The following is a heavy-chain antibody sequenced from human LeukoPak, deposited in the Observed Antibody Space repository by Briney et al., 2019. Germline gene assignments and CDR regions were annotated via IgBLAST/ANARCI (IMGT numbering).Heavy chain of an antibody. D-gene: IGHD3-22*01. CDR3: ARDLDYYDSSAAKIPLDY. Sequence: PSETLSLTCTVSGYSISSGYYWGWIRQPPGKGLEWIGSIYHSGSTYYNPSLKSRVTISVDTSKNQFSLKLSSVTAADTAVYYCARDLDYYDSSAAKIPLDYWGQGTLVTVSS. CDR2: IYHSGST. J-gene: IGHJ4*02. V-gene: IGHV4-38-2*02. CDR1: GYSISSGYY.